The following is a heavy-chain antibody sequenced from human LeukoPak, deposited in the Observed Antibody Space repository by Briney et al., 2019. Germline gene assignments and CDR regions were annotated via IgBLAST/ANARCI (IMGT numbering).Heavy chain of an antibody. CDR3: ARDTSSGWYLGGNVYDYFDY. D-gene: IGHD6-19*01. CDR1: RYTFTGYY. J-gene: IGHJ4*02. CDR2: INPNSGGT. V-gene: IGHV1-2*02. Sequence: ASVKVSCKASRYTFTGYYMHWVRQAPGQGLEWMGWINPNSGGTNYAQKFQGRVTMTRDTSISTAYMELSRLRSDDTAVYYCARDTSSGWYLGGNVYDYFDYWGQGTLVTVSS.